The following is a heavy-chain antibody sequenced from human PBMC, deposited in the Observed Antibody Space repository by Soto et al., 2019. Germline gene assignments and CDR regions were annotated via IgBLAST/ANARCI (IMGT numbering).Heavy chain of an antibody. V-gene: IGHV1-69*02. Sequence: QVPLVQSGAEVKKPGSSVKVSCKASGGTFSSYTISWVRQAPGQGLEWMGRIIPILGIANYAQKFQGRVTITADKSTSTAYMELSSLRSEDTAVYYCARAETTVASFDPWGQGTLVTVSS. D-gene: IGHD4-17*01. CDR2: IIPILGIA. CDR1: GGTFSSYT. J-gene: IGHJ5*02. CDR3: ARAETTVASFDP.